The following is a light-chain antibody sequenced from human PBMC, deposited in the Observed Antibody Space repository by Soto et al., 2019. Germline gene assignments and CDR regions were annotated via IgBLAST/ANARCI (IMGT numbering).Light chain of an antibody. CDR1: NIGSKS. CDR3: QVWDSSSDHVV. CDR2: YDS. J-gene: IGLJ2*01. Sequence: SYELTQPPSVSVAPGKTARITCGGTNIGSKSVPWYQQKPGQAPVLVIYYDSDRPSGIPERFSGSNSGNTATLTISRVEAGDEADYYCQVWDSSSDHVVFGGGTKLTVL. V-gene: IGLV3-21*04.